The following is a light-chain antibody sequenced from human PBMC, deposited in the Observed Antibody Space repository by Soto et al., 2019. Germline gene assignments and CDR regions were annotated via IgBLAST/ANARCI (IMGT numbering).Light chain of an antibody. Sequence: QSVLTQPASVSGSPGQSITISCTGTSSDVGAYNYVSWHQQHPGKAPKLMIYEVSNRPSGVSNRFSGSKSGNTASLTISGLQAEDEADYFCKSYTTSSTYVFGPGTKVTVL. CDR1: SSDVGAYNY. CDR2: EVS. CDR3: KSYTTSSTYV. V-gene: IGLV2-14*01. J-gene: IGLJ1*01.